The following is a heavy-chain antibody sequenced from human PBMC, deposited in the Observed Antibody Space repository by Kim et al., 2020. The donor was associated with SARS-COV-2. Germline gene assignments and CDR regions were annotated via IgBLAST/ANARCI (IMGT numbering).Heavy chain of an antibody. V-gene: IGHV1-24*01. CDR3: ATESGYYGSGSPFDY. Sequence: KFQGRVTMTEDTSTDTAYMELSSLRSEDTAVYYCATESGYYGSGSPFDYWGQGTLVTVSS. D-gene: IGHD3-10*01. J-gene: IGHJ4*02.